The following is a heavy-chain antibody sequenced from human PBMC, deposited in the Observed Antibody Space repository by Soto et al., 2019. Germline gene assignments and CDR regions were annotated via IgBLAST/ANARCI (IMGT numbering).Heavy chain of an antibody. CDR2: IIPIFGTA. D-gene: IGHD5-12*01. Sequence: ASVKVSCKASGGTFSSYSISWVRQAPGQGLEWMGGIIPIFGTANYAQKFQGRVTITADESTSTAYMELSSLRSEDTAVYYCARQGGIVATITGPLHYWGQGTLVTVSS. CDR1: GGTFSSYS. CDR3: ARQGGIVATITGPLHY. J-gene: IGHJ4*02. V-gene: IGHV1-69*13.